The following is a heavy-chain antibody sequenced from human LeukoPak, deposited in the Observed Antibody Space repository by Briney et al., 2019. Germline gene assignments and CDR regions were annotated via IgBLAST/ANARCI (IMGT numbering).Heavy chain of an antibody. CDR2: IYYSGST. V-gene: IGHV4-59*08. J-gene: IGHJ6*02. CDR3: ARGIRGNYYYYGMDV. Sequence: SETLSLTCTVSGGSISSYYWSWLRQPQGKGLEWIGCIYYSGSTNYNPSLKSRVTISVDTSKNQFSLKLSSVTAADTAVYYCARGIRGNYYYYGMDVWGQGTTVTVSS. D-gene: IGHD5-18*01. CDR1: GGSISSYY.